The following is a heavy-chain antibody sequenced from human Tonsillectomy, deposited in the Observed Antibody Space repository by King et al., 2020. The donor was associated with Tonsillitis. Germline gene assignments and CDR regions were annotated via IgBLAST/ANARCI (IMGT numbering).Heavy chain of an antibody. Sequence: VQLVESGGGLVPPGGSLRLSCAASGFTSNTDAMSWVRQDPGKGLEWVSAISGSGGGTYYADSVKGRFTISRDSSKNTLYLQMNSLRAEDTAVYYCANIALVTSVRDRGPFYGMDVWGQGTTVTVSS. J-gene: IGHJ6*02. CDR3: ANIALVTSVRDRGPFYGMDV. CDR2: ISGSGGGT. V-gene: IGHV3-23*04. D-gene: IGHD3-10*01. CDR1: GFTSNTDA.